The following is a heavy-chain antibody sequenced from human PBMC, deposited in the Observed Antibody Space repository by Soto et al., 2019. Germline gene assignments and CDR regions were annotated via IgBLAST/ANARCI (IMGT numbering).Heavy chain of an antibody. CDR2: IYYSGST. J-gene: IGHJ4*02. CDR1: GGSISSSSYY. CDR3: AREAYGSGSYLIDY. D-gene: IGHD3-10*01. V-gene: IGHV4-39*01. Sequence: QLQLQESGPGLVKPSETLSLTCTVSGGSISSSSYYWGWIRQPPGKGLEWIGSIYYSGSTYYNPSLKSRVTISVDTSKNQFSLKLSSVTAADTAVYYCAREAYGSGSYLIDYWGQGTLVTVSS.